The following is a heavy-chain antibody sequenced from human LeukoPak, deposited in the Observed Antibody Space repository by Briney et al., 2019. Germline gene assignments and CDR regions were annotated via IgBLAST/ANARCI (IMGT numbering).Heavy chain of an antibody. CDR2: ISSSSSTI. J-gene: IGHJ4*02. Sequence: GGSLRLSCAASGFTFSSYSMNWVRQAPGKGLEWVSCISSSSSTIYYADSAKGRFTISRDNAKNSLYLQMNSLRDEDTAVYYCARGPQRYYGSGQDFDYWGQGTLVSVSS. V-gene: IGHV3-48*02. CDR3: ARGPQRYYGSGQDFDY. D-gene: IGHD3-10*01. CDR1: GFTFSSYS.